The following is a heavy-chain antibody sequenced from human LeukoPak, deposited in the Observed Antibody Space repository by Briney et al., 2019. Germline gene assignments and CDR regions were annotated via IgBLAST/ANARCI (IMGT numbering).Heavy chain of an antibody. CDR1: GGSISSYY. CDR2: IYYSGST. Sequence: PSEILSLTCTVSGGSISSYYWSWIRQPPGKGLEWIGYIYYSGSTNYNPSLKSRVTISVDTSKNQFSLKLSSVTAADTAVYYCAREPDRGEYYYGMDVWGQGTTVTVSS. D-gene: IGHD1-14*01. CDR3: AREPDRGEYYYGMDV. V-gene: IGHV4-59*01. J-gene: IGHJ6*02.